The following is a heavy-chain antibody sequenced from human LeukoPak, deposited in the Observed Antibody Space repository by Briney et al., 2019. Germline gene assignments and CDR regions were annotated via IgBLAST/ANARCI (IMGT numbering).Heavy chain of an antibody. CDR1: GFTFTTYW. CDR3: ARVRGGSMVMGGYYFDY. CDR2: IKQDVSEK. V-gene: IGHV3-7*05. Sequence: PGGSLRLSCAASGFTFTTYWMSWVRQAPGKGLEWVAKIKQDVSEKYYVDSVKGRFTISRDNAKNSLYLQMDSLRAEDTALYYCARVRGGSMVMGGYYFDYWGQGTLVTVSS. J-gene: IGHJ4*02. D-gene: IGHD5-18*01.